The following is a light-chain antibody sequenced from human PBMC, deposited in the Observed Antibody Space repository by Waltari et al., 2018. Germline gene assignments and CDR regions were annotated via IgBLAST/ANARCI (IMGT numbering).Light chain of an antibody. CDR2: WAS. Sequence: DIVMTQSPDSLAVSLGERATINCKSSPSVLYTSNNKNYLTWYQQKPGQPPKLLIYWASTRESGVPDRFSGSGSGTDFTLTISSLRAEDVAVYYCQQYYSMPLTFGGGTKVEIK. CDR1: PSVLYTSNNKNY. J-gene: IGKJ4*01. V-gene: IGKV4-1*01. CDR3: QQYYSMPLT.